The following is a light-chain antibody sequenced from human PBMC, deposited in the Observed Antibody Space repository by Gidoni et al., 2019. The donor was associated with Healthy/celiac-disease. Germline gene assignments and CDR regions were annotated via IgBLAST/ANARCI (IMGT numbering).Light chain of an antibody. Sequence: DIVMTQSPDSLAVSLGERATINRKSSQSVVYSSNNKNYVAWYQQKPGQPPKLLIYWASTRESGVPDRFSGSGSGTDFTLNISSLQAEDVAVYYCQQYYSTPFTFGPGTKVDIK. CDR3: QQYYSTPFT. CDR2: WAS. CDR1: QSVVYSSNNKNY. V-gene: IGKV4-1*01. J-gene: IGKJ3*01.